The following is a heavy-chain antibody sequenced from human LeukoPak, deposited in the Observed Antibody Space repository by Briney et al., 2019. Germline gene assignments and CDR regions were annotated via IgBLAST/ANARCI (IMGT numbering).Heavy chain of an antibody. V-gene: IGHV1-8*01. CDR3: ARGPGYSSSWYLYFQH. D-gene: IGHD6-13*01. CDR2: MNPNSGNT. CDR1: GYTFTSYD. J-gene: IGHJ1*01. Sequence: ASVKVSCKASGYTFTSYDINWVRQATGQGLEWMGWMNPNSGNTGYAQKFQGRVTMTRNTSISTAYMELSSLRSEDTAVYYCARGPGYSSSWYLYFQHWGQGTLVTVSS.